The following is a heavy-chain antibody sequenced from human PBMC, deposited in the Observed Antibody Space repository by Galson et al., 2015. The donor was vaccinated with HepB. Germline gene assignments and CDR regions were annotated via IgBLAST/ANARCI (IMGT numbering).Heavy chain of an antibody. J-gene: IGHJ4*02. CDR2: ISYDGSNK. V-gene: IGHV3-30-3*01. CDR1: GFTFSSYA. Sequence: SLRLSCAASGFTFSSYAMHWGRQAPGKGLEWVAVISYDGSNKYYADSVKGRFTISRDNSKNTLYLQMNSLRAEDTAVYYCARDGGFDYWGQGTLVTVSS. CDR3: ARDGGFDY. D-gene: IGHD4-23*01.